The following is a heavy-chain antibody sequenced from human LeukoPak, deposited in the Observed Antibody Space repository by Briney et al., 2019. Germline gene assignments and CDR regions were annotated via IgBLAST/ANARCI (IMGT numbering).Heavy chain of an antibody. D-gene: IGHD6-13*01. CDR3: ARGSSFSNF. J-gene: IGHJ4*02. V-gene: IGHV3-20*04. CDR1: GFNFDEYG. Sequence: GGSLRLSCAASGFNFDEYGMTWVRQAPGKGLEWVSGINWNGGSRGYADSVKGRFTISRDNAKKFLYLQMNSLRAEDTAFCYCARGSSFSNFWGQGILVTVSS. CDR2: INWNGGSR.